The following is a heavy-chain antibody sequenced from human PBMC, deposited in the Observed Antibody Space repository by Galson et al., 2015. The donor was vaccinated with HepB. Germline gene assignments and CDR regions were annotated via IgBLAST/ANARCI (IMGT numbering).Heavy chain of an antibody. J-gene: IGHJ4*01. D-gene: IGHD5-24*01. CDR3: ATALESWLQFEG. V-gene: IGHV1-24*01. CDR1: GRSITEIS. CDR2: FDPEDVEP. Sequence: SVKVSCKVSGRSITEISMHWVRQAPGRGLEWMGGFDPEDVEPIYAQRFQGRVTVTEDTSTDTAYMGLSSLRSEDTAVYYCATALESWLQFEGWGQGTLVTVSS.